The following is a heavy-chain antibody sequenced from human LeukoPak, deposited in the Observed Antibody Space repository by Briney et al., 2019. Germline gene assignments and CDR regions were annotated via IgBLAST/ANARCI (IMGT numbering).Heavy chain of an antibody. D-gene: IGHD4-11*01. CDR3: ARAPKGMTTVRYYYYYYMDV. CDR1: GGSISSNDYY. Sequence: SETLSLTCTVSGGSISSNDYYWCWIRQHPGKGLEWIGYIYYNERTFYNPSLKTRVTISVDTSKNQFSLKLSSVTAADTAVYYCARAPKGMTTVRYYYYYYMDVWGKGTTVTVSS. V-gene: IGHV4-31*03. CDR2: IYYNERT. J-gene: IGHJ6*03.